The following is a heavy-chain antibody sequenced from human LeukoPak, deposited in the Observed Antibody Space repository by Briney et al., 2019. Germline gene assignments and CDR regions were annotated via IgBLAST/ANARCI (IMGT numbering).Heavy chain of an antibody. V-gene: IGHV1-69*04. CDR2: IIPILGIA. CDR1: GGTFSSYA. D-gene: IGHD3-22*01. Sequence: SVRVSCKASGGTFSSYAISWVRQAPGQGLEWMGRIIPILGIANYAQKFQGRVTITADKSTSTAYMELSSLRSEDTAVYYCARDSQDSSGYYYVYYFDYWGQGTLVTVSS. CDR3: ARDSQDSSGYYYVYYFDY. J-gene: IGHJ4*02.